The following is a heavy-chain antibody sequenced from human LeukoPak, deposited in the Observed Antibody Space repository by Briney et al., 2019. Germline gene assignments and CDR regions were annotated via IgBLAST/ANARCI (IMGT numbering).Heavy chain of an antibody. CDR1: GFTFSSYW. Sequence: GGSLRLSCAASGFTFSSYWMGWVRQAPGKGLEWVANIKQDGSEKYYVDSVKGRSTISRDNAKNSLYLQMNSLRAEDTAVYYCARIAVAGRGNWFDPWGQGTLVTVSS. V-gene: IGHV3-7*01. D-gene: IGHD6-19*01. CDR3: ARIAVAGRGNWFDP. CDR2: IKQDGSEK. J-gene: IGHJ5*02.